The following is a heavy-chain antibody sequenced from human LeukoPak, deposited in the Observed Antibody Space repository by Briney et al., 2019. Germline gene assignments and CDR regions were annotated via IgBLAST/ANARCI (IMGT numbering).Heavy chain of an antibody. CDR2: INHSGST. Sequence: SETQSLTCAGYGGSFSGYYWSWIRQPPGKGLEWIGEINHSGSTNYNPSLKSRVTISVDTSKNQFSLKLSSVTAADTAVYYCAREKRGVMDYWGQGTLVTVSS. CDR1: GGSFSGYY. V-gene: IGHV4-34*01. CDR3: AREKRGVMDY. J-gene: IGHJ4*02. D-gene: IGHD3-10*01.